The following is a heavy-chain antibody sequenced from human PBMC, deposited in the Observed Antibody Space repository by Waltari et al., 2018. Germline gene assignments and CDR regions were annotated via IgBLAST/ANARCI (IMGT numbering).Heavy chain of an antibody. CDR2: IYYSGNT. CDR3: AKVWKNYRTDY. V-gene: IGHV4-39*07. J-gene: IGHJ4*02. CDR1: SGAISSSGYY. Sequence: QLQLQESGPGLVKPSETLSLTCTVSSGAISSSGYYWGWIRQPTGKGREWMGIIYYSGNTYYNPSLKNRFTISVDTSKNQFSLKVTSVTAADTAVYYCAKVWKNYRTDYWGQGTLVTVSS. D-gene: IGHD1-7*01.